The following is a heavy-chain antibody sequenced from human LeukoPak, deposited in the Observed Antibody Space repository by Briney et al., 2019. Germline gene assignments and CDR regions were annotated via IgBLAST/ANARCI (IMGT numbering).Heavy chain of an antibody. D-gene: IGHD3-10*01. J-gene: IGHJ4*02. Sequence: PGGSLRLSCAASGFTFSNHGMNWVRQAPGKGLQWMAVISHDGSNKHYADSVKGRFTISRDNAKKSLYLQMDSLRAEDTAVYYCARDGGDYGSGSYYAYWGQGTLVTVSS. CDR1: GFTFSNHG. CDR3: ARDGGDYGSGSYYAY. V-gene: IGHV3-30*03. CDR2: ISHDGSNK.